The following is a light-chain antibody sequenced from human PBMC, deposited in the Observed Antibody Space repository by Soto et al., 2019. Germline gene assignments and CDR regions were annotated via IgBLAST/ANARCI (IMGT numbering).Light chain of an antibody. CDR1: SSDIGDYDY. CDR2: DVT. Sequence: QSVLTQPRSVSGAPGQSVTISGTGTSSDIGDYDYVSWYQHHAGKTPKLMIYDVTKRPSGVPDRFSGSKSGSTASLTISGLQADDEADYYCCSYADKYTYVFGTGTKVTVL. V-gene: IGLV2-11*01. CDR3: CSYADKYTYV. J-gene: IGLJ1*01.